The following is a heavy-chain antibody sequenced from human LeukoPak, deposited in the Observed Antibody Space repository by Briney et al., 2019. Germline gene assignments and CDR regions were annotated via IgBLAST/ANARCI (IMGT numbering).Heavy chain of an antibody. D-gene: IGHD4-23*01. V-gene: IGHV3-23*01. Sequence: PGGSLRLSCAASGFRFSSYAMSWVRQAPGKGLEWVSAISGSGVSTYYADSVKGRFTVSRDNSKNTLYLRMSSLRAEDTAVYYCAKDYGGNEYWGQGTLVTVSS. CDR3: AKDYGGNEY. CDR1: GFRFSSYA. CDR2: ISGSGVST. J-gene: IGHJ4*02.